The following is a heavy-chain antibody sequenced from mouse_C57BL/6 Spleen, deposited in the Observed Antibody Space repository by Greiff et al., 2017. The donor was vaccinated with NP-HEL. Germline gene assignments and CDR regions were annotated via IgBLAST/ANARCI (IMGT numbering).Heavy chain of an antibody. CDR3: AKGRYDGYYSDY. V-gene: IGHV1-82*01. Sequence: QVQLKESGPELVKPGASVKISCKASGYAFSSSWMNWVKQRPGKGLEWIGRIYPGDGDTNYNGKFKGKATLTADKSSSTAYMQLSSLTSEDSAVYFCAKGRYDGYYSDYWGQGTTLTVSS. CDR1: GYAFSSSW. D-gene: IGHD2-3*01. J-gene: IGHJ2*01. CDR2: IYPGDGDT.